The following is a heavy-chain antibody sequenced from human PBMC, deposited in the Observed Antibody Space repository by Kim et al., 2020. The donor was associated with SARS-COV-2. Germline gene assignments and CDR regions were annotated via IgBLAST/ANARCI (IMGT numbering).Heavy chain of an antibody. V-gene: IGHV1-69*04. CDR1: GGTFSSYA. J-gene: IGHJ5*02. Sequence: SVKVSCKASGGTFSSYAISWVRQAPGQGLEWMGRIIPIFGIANYAQKFQGRVTITADKSTSTAYMELSSLRSEDTAVYYCARTARGGSGSYYWFDPWGQGTLVTVSS. CDR3: ARTARGGSGSYYWFDP. CDR2: IIPIFGIA. D-gene: IGHD1-26*01.